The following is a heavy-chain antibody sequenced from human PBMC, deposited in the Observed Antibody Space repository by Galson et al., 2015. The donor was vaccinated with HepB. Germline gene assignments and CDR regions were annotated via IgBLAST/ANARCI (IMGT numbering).Heavy chain of an antibody. CDR2: ISVYNGDT. CDR3: ARDPRVAVAGQFYYFDY. V-gene: IGHV1-18*01. D-gene: IGHD6-19*01. Sequence: SVKVSCKASGYTFSSSGFSWVRQAPGQGLEWMGWISVYNGDTDYAQKFQGRVTMTTDTSTSTVYMELRSLRYDDTAVYYCARDPRVAVAGQFYYFDYWGQGTLVTVSS. CDR1: GYTFSSSG. J-gene: IGHJ4*02.